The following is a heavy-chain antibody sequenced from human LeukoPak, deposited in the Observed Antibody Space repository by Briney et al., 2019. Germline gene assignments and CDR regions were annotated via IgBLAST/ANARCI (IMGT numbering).Heavy chain of an antibody. V-gene: IGHV4-38-2*02. D-gene: IGHD1-26*01. J-gene: IGHJ4*02. CDR3: ARGGADFDY. Sequence: PSETLSLTCTVSDYSISSGYYWGWIRQPPGKGLEWIGSIYHSGTTYYNPSLKSRVTISVDTSKNQFSLKLSSVTAADTAVYYCARGGADFDYWGQGTLVTVSS. CDR1: DYSISSGYY. CDR2: IYHSGTT.